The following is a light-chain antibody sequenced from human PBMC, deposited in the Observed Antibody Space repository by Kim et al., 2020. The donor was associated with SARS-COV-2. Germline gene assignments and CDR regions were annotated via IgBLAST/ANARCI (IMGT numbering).Light chain of an antibody. J-gene: IGLJ2*01. V-gene: IGLV3-1*01. CDR2: QDS. CDR1: KLGDKY. Sequence: VPRGQTASITCSGDKLGDKYACWYQQKPGQSPVLAIYQDSKRPSGIPERFSGSNSGNTATLTISGTQAMDEADYYCQAWDSSTVVFGGGTQLTVL. CDR3: QAWDSSTVV.